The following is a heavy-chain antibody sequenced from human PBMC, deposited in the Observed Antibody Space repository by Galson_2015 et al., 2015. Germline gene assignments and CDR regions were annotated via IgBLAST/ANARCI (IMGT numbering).Heavy chain of an antibody. CDR1: GYTFTNYA. V-gene: IGHV1-3*04. CDR3: AKEITGTTEAFANWFDP. Sequence: SVKVSCKASGYTFTNYALHWVRQAPGQRLEWVAWIDIGNGNTKSSQHFQGRVTITRDTSASTSYMELSSLTYEDTAVYYCAKEITGTTEAFANWFDPWGQGTLVIVSS. D-gene: IGHD1-7*01. J-gene: IGHJ5*01. CDR2: IDIGNGNT.